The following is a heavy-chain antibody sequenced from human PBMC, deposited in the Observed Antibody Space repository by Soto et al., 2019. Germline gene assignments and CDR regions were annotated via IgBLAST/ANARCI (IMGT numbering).Heavy chain of an antibody. D-gene: IGHD3-3*01. Sequence: PGGSLRLSCAASGFTLSTYWMSWVRQAPGKGLEWVANIKQDGSEKYYVDSVKGRFTISRDNAKNSLYLQMNSLRAEYTAVYYCARAYYDFWSGYSRGYYYNMDVWGQGTTVTVSS. CDR3: ARAYYDFWSGYSRGYYYNMDV. V-gene: IGHV3-7*01. CDR2: IKQDGSEK. CDR1: GFTLSTYW. J-gene: IGHJ6*02.